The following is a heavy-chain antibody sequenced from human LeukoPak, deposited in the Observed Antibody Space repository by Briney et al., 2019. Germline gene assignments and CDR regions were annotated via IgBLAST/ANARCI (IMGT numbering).Heavy chain of an antibody. V-gene: IGHV3-74*01. Sequence: GGSLRLSCAASGFTFSSYWMHWVRQAPGKGLVWVSRINSDGSSTSYADSVKGRFTISRDNAKNTLYLQMNSLRAEDTAVYSCARSIVTYYYDSSGSLDAFDIWGQGTMVTVSS. D-gene: IGHD3-22*01. CDR3: ARSIVTYYYDSSGSLDAFDI. CDR2: INSDGSST. J-gene: IGHJ3*02. CDR1: GFTFSSYW.